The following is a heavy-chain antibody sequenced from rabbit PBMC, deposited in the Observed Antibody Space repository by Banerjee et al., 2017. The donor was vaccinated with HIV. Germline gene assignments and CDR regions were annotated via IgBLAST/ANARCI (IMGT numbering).Heavy chain of an antibody. CDR2: IDSGSSGFT. V-gene: IGHV1S40*01. D-gene: IGHD8-1*01. Sequence: QSLEESGGGLVKPGASLTLTCKASGFSFSSGYDMCWVRQAPGKGLEWIACIDSGSSGFTYFANWARGRFTISKTSSTTVTLQMTSLTAADTATYFCARDSGSSFSSYGMDLWGQGTLVTVS. J-gene: IGHJ3*01. CDR3: ARDSGSSFSSYGMDL. CDR1: GFSFSSGYD.